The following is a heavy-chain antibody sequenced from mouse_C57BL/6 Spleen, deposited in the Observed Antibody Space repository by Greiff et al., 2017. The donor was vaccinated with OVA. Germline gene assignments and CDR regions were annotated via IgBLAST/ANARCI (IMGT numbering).Heavy chain of an antibody. CDR2: ISYDGSN. J-gene: IGHJ4*01. V-gene: IGHV3-6*01. Sequence: EVKLMESGPGLVKPSQSLSLTCSVTGYSITSCYYWNWIRQFPGNKLEWMGYISYDGSNNYNPSLKNRISITRDTSKNQFFLKLNCVTTEDTATYDCARGEVRGGAMDYWGQGTSVTVSS. CDR1: GYSITSCYY. CDR3: ARGEVRGGAMDY. D-gene: IGHD1-1*01.